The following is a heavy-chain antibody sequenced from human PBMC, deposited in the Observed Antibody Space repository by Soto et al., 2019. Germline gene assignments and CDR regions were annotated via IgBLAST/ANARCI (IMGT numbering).Heavy chain of an antibody. D-gene: IGHD3-22*01. V-gene: IGHV3-30*18. Sequence: QVQLVESGGGVVQPGRSLRLSCAASGFTFSSYGMHWVRQAPGKGLEWVAVISYDGSNKYYAGSVKGRFTISRDNSKNTLYLQMNSLRAEDTAVYYCAEDQGRWLLRTGYWYFDLWGRGTLVTVSS. CDR2: ISYDGSNK. CDR3: AEDQGRWLLRTGYWYFDL. CDR1: GFTFSSYG. J-gene: IGHJ2*01.